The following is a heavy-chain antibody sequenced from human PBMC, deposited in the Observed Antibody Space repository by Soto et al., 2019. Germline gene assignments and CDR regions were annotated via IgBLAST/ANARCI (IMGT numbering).Heavy chain of an antibody. Sequence: QVQLVQSGAEVKKPGSSVKVSCKASAGTFSSYAVSWVRQAPGQGLEWMGGLIPISGTANYAPDFQGRVTITADESMSTAYMELKSLRSDDSAVYYGATPMDGDHWGQGTLVTVSS. J-gene: IGHJ4*02. CDR3: ATPMDGDH. V-gene: IGHV1-69*01. CDR1: AGTFSSYA. CDR2: LIPISGTA.